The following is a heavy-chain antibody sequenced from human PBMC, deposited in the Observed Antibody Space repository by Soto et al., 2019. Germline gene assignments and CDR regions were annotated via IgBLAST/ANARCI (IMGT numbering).Heavy chain of an antibody. D-gene: IGHD6-19*01. Sequence: QITLKESGPTLVKPTQTLTLTCTFSGFSLSSTRVAVGWIRQPPGKALEWLALIYWDDDKRYSPFLKSRLTITKDTSKNQVVFIMTIMDPVDTATYYCAHSVVAGLGYYFAYWGQGTLVTVSS. CDR2: IYWDDDK. V-gene: IGHV2-5*02. CDR1: GFSLSSTRVA. CDR3: AHSVVAGLGYYFAY. J-gene: IGHJ4*02.